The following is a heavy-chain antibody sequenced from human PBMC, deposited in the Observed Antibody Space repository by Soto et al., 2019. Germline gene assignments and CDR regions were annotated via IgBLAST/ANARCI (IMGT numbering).Heavy chain of an antibody. D-gene: IGHD2-2*01. J-gene: IGHJ5*02. CDR1: GGTFSSYA. V-gene: IGHV1-18*01. CDR2: ISAYNGNT. Sequence: GASVKVSCKASGGTFSSYAISWVRQAPGQGLEWMGWISAYNGNTNYAQKLQGRVTMTTDTSTSTAYMELRSLRSDDTAVYYCARDREVVVVPAAPNWFDPWGQGTLVTVSS. CDR3: ARDREVVVVPAAPNWFDP.